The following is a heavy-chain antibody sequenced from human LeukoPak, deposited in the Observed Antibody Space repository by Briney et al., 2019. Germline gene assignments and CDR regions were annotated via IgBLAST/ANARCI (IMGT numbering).Heavy chain of an antibody. CDR2: IYHSGST. CDR3: ARDHYDFWSGTGLNWFDP. Sequence: PSETLSLTCTVSGYSISSGYYWGWIRQPPGKGLEWIGSIYHSGSTYYNPSLKSRVTISVDTSKNQFSLKLSSVTAADTAVYYCARDHYDFWSGTGLNWFDPWGQGTLVTVSS. CDR1: GYSISSGYY. V-gene: IGHV4-38-2*02. D-gene: IGHD3-3*01. J-gene: IGHJ5*02.